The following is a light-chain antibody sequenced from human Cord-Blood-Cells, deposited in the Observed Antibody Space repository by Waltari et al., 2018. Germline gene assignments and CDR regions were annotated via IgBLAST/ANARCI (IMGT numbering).Light chain of an antibody. J-gene: IGKJ5*01. CDR2: AAS. V-gene: IGKV1-9*01. Sequence: IQLTQSPSSLSASVGDRVTITCRASQGISSYLAWYQQKPGKAPKLLIYAASTLQSGVPSRFSGSGSGTDLTLTISSLQPEDFATYYCQQLNSYPPSITFGQGTRLEIK. CDR1: QGISSY. CDR3: QQLNSYPPSIT.